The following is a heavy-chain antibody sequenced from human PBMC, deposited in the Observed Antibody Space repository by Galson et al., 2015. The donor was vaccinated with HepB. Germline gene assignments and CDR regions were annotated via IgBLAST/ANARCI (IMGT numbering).Heavy chain of an antibody. J-gene: IGHJ2*01. CDR2: INSKTDGGTT. D-gene: IGHD3-22*01. CDR3: TTMTYYYDSSGYPRHWYFDL. CDR1: GFTFSHAW. Sequence: SLRLSCAASGFTFSHAWMSWVRQAPGKGLEWVGRINSKTDGGTTDDAAPVKGRFTISRDDSKNTLYLQMNSLKTEDTALYYCTTMTYYYDSSGYPRHWYFDLWGRGTLVTVSS. V-gene: IGHV3-15*01.